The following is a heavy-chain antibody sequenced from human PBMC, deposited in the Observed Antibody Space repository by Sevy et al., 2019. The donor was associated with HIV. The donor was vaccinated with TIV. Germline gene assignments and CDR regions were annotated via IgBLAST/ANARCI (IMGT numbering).Heavy chain of an antibody. CDR2: ISSGSNYI. CDR3: ARSEGVPGGGDY. V-gene: IGHV3-21*01. D-gene: IGHD3-10*01. CDR1: GFTFSTYT. Sequence: GGSLRLSCAASGFTFSTYTMNWVRQAPGKGLEWVSSISSGSNYIYYTDSVKGRFTISRDNAKNSLYLQMNGLRAEDTAVYYWARSEGVPGGGDYWGQGTLVTVSS. J-gene: IGHJ4*02.